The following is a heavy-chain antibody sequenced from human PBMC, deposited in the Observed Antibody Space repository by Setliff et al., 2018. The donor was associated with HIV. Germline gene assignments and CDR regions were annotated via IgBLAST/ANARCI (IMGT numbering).Heavy chain of an antibody. D-gene: IGHD3-10*01. V-gene: IGHV3-30*04. CDR2: ISYDGSSE. Sequence: GGSVRLSCAASGFSFSTYAMHWVCQAPGKGLEWVSVISYDGSSESYADSVKGRFTISRDNSKNTLYLQMNSLGPEDTAVYYCARARTGVTMVRGAMSFWGQGTLVTVSS. J-gene: IGHJ4*02. CDR1: GFSFSTYA. CDR3: ARARTGVTMVRGAMSF.